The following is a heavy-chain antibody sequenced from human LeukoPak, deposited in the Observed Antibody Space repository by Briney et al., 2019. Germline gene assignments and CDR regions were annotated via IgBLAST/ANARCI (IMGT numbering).Heavy chain of an antibody. CDR2: IYYSGST. Sequence: PSETLSLTCTVSGGSISSSSYYWGWIRQPPGKGLEWIGSIYYSGSTYYNPSLKSRVTISVDTSKNQFSLKLSSVTAADTAVYYCARARGGVLRFLEWLLEKNWFDPWGQGTLVTVSS. J-gene: IGHJ5*02. CDR1: GGSISSSSYY. V-gene: IGHV4-39*07. D-gene: IGHD3-3*01. CDR3: ARARGGVLRFLEWLLEKNWFDP.